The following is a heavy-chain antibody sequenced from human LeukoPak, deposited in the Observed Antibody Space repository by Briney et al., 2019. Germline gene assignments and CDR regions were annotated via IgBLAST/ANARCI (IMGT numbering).Heavy chain of an antibody. Sequence: ASVKVSCKASGYTFTSYDINWVRQATGQGLEWMGWMNPNSGNTGYAQKFQGRVTMTRDTSTSTVYMELSSLRSEDTAVYYCARGGSLQRHYYFDYWGQGTLVTVSS. V-gene: IGHV1-8*01. CDR3: ARGGSLQRHYYFDY. J-gene: IGHJ4*02. CDR2: MNPNSGNT. D-gene: IGHD1-26*01. CDR1: GYTFTSYD.